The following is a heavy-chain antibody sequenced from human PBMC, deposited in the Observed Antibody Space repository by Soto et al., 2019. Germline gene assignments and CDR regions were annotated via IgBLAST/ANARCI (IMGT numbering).Heavy chain of an antibody. Sequence: SVKVSCKASGGTFSSYAISWVRQAPGQGLEWMGGIIPIFGTANYAQKFQGRVTITADESTSTAYMELSSLRSEDTAVYYCARDGREYNWFDPWGQGTLVTAPQ. CDR1: GGTFSSYA. D-gene: IGHD6-6*01. J-gene: IGHJ5*02. CDR2: IIPIFGTA. V-gene: IGHV1-69*13. CDR3: ARDGREYNWFDP.